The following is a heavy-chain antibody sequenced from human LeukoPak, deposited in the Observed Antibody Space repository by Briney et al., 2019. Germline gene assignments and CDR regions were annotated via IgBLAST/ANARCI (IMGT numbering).Heavy chain of an antibody. J-gene: IGHJ5*02. V-gene: IGHV3-23*01. D-gene: IGHD3-3*01. CDR3: ARDAYYDFWSGYSKGHNWFDP. CDR2: TSASGSST. CDR1: GFNFHNFA. Sequence: PERSLRLSCEASGFNFHNFAMHWVRQAPGKGLEWVSATSASGSSTYYADSVKGRFTISRDNSKNTLYLQMNSLRAEDTAVYYCARDAYYDFWSGYSKGHNWFDPWGQGTLVTVSS.